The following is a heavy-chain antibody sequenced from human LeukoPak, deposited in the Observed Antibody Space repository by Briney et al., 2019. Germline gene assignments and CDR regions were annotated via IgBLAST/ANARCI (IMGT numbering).Heavy chain of an antibody. CDR2: IYYSGST. Sequence: SETLSLTCTVSGGSISSGGYYWSWIRQHPGKGLEWIGYIYYSGSTYYNPSLKSRVTISVDTSKNQFSLKLSSVTAADTAVYYCARVEAQYGDAEYWYFDLWGRGTLVTVSP. CDR3: ARVEAQYGDAEYWYFDL. D-gene: IGHD2-21*02. CDR1: GGSISSGGYY. V-gene: IGHV4-31*03. J-gene: IGHJ2*01.